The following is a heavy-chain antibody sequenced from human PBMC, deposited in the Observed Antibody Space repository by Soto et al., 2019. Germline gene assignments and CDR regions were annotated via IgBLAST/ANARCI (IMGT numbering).Heavy chain of an antibody. V-gene: IGHV3-21*01. CDR3: ARDLTSDAFDI. CDR2: ISSSSSYI. J-gene: IGHJ3*02. CDR1: GFNFSSYS. D-gene: IGHD2-21*02. Sequence: GGSLSLSCAASGFNFSSYSMNWVRQAPGKGLEWVSSISSSSSYIYYADSVKGRFTISRDNAKNSLYLQMNSLRVEDTAVYYCARDLTSDAFDIWGQGTMVTVSS.